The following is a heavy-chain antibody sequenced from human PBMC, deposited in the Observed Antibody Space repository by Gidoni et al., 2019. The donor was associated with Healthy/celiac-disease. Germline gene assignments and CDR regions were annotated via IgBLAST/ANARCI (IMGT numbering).Heavy chain of an antibody. J-gene: IGHJ3*02. V-gene: IGHV3-21*01. CDR2: ISSSSSYI. CDR1: YGSYS. D-gene: IGHD4-4*01. CDR3: ARAQDDYTHDAFDI. Sequence: YGSYSMNWVRQAPGKGLEWVSSISSSSSYIYYADSVKGRFTISRDNAKNSLYLQMNSLRAEDTAVYYCARAQDDYTHDAFDIWGQGTMVTVSS.